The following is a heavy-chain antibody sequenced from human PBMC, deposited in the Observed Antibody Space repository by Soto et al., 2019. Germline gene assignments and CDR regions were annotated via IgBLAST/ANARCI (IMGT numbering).Heavy chain of an antibody. CDR3: ARGSSSYYDYGMDV. CDR1: GDTISRGGYS. Sequence: PSETLSLTGFVSGDTISRGGYSWTWIRQPPGKALEWIGNIYDSGSTSYNPSLKSRVAISVDRFKNQFSLKLTSVTAADTAVYFCARGSSSYYDYGMDVLSQETTVTVSS. J-gene: IGHJ6*02. D-gene: IGHD6-6*01. V-gene: IGHV4-30-2*01. CDR2: IYDSGST.